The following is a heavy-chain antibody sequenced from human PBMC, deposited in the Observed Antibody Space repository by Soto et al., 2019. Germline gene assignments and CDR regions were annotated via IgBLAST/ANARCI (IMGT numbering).Heavy chain of an antibody. CDR2: MNPRSGGK. CDR3: ARSDDSTSYPLDL. D-gene: IGHD4-4*01. J-gene: IGHJ5*02. CDR1: GYTFTNYY. V-gene: IGHV1-2*02. Sequence: ASVKVACKASGYTFTNYYMHWVRQAPGQGLEWMGWMNPRSGGKKYAQGFQDRVTMTRDPSIGTAYMEGTSLRHGDTAVYFCARSDDSTSYPLDLGGPGTLVTVSS.